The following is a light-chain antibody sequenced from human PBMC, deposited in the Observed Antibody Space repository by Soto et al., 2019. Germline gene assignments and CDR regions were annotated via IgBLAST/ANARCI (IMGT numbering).Light chain of an antibody. CDR1: SSDVGAYNY. CDR2: DVT. CDR3: TSYISSSTSYV. J-gene: IGLJ1*01. V-gene: IGLV2-14*03. Sequence: QSALTQPASVSGSPGQSITISCIGTSSDVGAYNYVSWYQQHPGKAPKLMIYDVTNRPSGVSNRFSGSKSVNAASLTISGLQAEDEADYFCTSYISSSTSYVFGNGTKLTVL.